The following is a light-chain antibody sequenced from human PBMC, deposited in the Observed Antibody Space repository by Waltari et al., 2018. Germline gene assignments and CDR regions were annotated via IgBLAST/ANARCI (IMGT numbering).Light chain of an antibody. CDR2: DAS. CDR3: QQYSNWYT. V-gene: IGKV3-15*01. CDR1: QSVSSP. J-gene: IGKJ2*01. Sequence: EILMTQSPATLSVSTGERATLSCRASQSVSSPLAWYQQKPGQAPRLLIYDASTRATGIPARFSGSGSGTEFTLTISSLQSEDFAVYYCQQYSNWYTFGQGTKLEIK.